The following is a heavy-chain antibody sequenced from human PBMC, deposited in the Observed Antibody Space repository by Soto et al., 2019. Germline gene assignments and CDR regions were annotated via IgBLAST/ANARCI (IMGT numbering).Heavy chain of an antibody. Sequence: PGGSLRLSCAASGFTLSTYAMSWVRQAPGKGLEWVSGIGGSGGGTYYADSVKGRFTISRDNSKNTLYLQMNSLRTEDTAVYYCAKGRGHCSSTSCYLLGWPFDIWGQGTMVTVSS. CDR3: AKGRGHCSSTSCYLLGWPFDI. J-gene: IGHJ3*02. CDR1: GFTLSTYA. D-gene: IGHD2-2*01. CDR2: IGGSGGGT. V-gene: IGHV3-23*01.